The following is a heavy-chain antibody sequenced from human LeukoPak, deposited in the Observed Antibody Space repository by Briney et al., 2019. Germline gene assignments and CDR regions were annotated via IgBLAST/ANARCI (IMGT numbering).Heavy chain of an antibody. V-gene: IGHV3-30*02. CDR3: AKDLLIYGSGSFFDY. CDR2: IRYDGSNK. CDR1: GFTFSNYG. D-gene: IGHD3-10*01. Sequence: PGGSLRLSCVASGFTFSNYGMHWARRTPGKGLEWVAFIRYDGSNKYYADSVKGRFTISRDNSKNTLYLQMNSLRAEDTAMYYCAKDLLIYGSGSFFDYWGQGTLVTVSS. J-gene: IGHJ4*02.